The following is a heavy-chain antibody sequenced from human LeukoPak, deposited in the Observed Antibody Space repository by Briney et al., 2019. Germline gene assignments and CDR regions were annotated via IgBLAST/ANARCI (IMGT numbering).Heavy chain of an antibody. CDR1: GGSISSYY. V-gene: IGHV4-59*01. Sequence: SETLSLTCTVSGGSISSYYWSWIRQPPGKELEWIGYIYYTGSTNYNPSLKSRVTISVDTSKNQFSLKLSSVTAADTAVYYSAALWFGDPETPHDYWGQGTLVTVSS. J-gene: IGHJ4*02. D-gene: IGHD3-10*01. CDR2: IYYTGST. CDR3: AALWFGDPETPHDY.